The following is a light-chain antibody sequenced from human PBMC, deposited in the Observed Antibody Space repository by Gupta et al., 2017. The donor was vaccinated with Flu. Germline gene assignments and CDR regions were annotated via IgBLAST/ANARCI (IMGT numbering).Light chain of an antibody. V-gene: IGKV1-6*01. CDR2: AAC. J-gene: IGKJ2*01. Sequence: AIQMTQSPSSLSASVGDRVTITCRASQGIGNDLGWYQQKPGKAPKLLIYAACSLQSGVPSRFSGSGSGTDFTLTISSRQPEDFATYYCRQEYRYPYTFGQGTKLEIK. CDR3: RQEYRYPYT. CDR1: QGIGND.